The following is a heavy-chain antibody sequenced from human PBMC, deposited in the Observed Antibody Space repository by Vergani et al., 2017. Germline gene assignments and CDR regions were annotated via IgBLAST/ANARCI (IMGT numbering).Heavy chain of an antibody. D-gene: IGHD2-21*01. J-gene: IGHJ6*03. CDR3: ARKSGFVSFYYYYYMDV. CDR1: GYTFTSYD. CDR2: MNPNSGNT. Sequence: QVQLVQSGAEVKKPGASVKVSCKASGYTFTSYDINWVRQATGQGLEWMGWMNPNSGNTGYAQKFQGRVTMTRNTSICTAYMELSSLRSEDTAVYYCARKSGFVSFYYYYYMDVWGKGTTVTVSS. V-gene: IGHV1-8*01.